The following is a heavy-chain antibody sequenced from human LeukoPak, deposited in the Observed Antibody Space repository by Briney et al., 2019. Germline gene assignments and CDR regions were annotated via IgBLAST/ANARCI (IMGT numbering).Heavy chain of an antibody. D-gene: IGHD4/OR15-4a*01. Sequence: GGSLRLSCAASGFTFSSYAMSWVRQAPGKGLEWVSAISGSGGSTYYADSVKGRFTISRDNSKNTLYLQMNSLRAEDTAVYYCAKDWSANLDYYYMDVWGKGTTVTVSS. V-gene: IGHV3-23*01. J-gene: IGHJ6*03. CDR3: AKDWSANLDYYYMDV. CDR1: GFTFSSYA. CDR2: ISGSGGST.